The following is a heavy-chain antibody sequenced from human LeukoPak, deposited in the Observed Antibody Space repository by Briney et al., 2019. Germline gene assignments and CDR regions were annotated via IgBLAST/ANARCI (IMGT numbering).Heavy chain of an antibody. Sequence: GASVKVSCKASVYSFSYSGINWVRQAPGQGLEWMGWISAYSGNTYFAQNFQGRVTLTTDTYTSTGYMELRTLRSDDTAVYYCARGENPLDAFDIWGQGTMVTVSS. D-gene: IGHD3-16*01. CDR3: ARGENPLDAFDI. V-gene: IGHV1-18*01. CDR2: ISAYSGNT. CDR1: VYSFSYSG. J-gene: IGHJ3*02.